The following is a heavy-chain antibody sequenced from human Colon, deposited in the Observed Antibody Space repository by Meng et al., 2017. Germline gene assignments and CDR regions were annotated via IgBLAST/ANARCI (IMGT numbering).Heavy chain of an antibody. CDR2: MHYSGIA. D-gene: IGHD3-22*01. CDR3: ARYRYDSSSYSNFFDP. CDR1: GASISSEAFY. V-gene: IGHV4-31*03. J-gene: IGHJ5*02. Sequence: VQLTESGPGLVKPSQTLSLTCTVSGASISSEAFYWGWIRQHPGKGLEWIGYMHYSGIANYNPSLNSRIAISVDTSKNHFSLKLSSVTAADTAVYYCARYRYDSSSYSNFFDPWGQGTLVTVSS.